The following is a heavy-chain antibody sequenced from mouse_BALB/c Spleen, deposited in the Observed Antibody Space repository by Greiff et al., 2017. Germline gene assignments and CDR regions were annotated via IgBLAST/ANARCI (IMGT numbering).Heavy chain of an antibody. J-gene: IGHJ4*01. CDR1: GFTFSSYA. D-gene: IGHD2-2*01. CDR3: ARRMVTTDYYAMDY. V-gene: IGHV5-9-4*01. Sequence: EVKLVESGGGLVKPGGSLKLSCAASGFTFSSYAMSWVRQSPEKRLEWVAEISSGGSYTYYPDTVTGRFTISRDNAKNTLYLEMSSLRSEDTAMYYCARRMVTTDYYAMDYWGQGTSVTVSS. CDR2: ISSGGSYT.